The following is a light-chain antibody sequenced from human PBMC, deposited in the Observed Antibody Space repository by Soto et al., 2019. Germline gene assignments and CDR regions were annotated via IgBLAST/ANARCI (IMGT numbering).Light chain of an antibody. V-gene: IGKV3-20*01. J-gene: IGKJ1*01. CDR2: GAS. Sequence: EIVLTQSPGTLSLSPGERATLSCRASQSVSNSYLAWYQQKPGQAPSLLIYGASSRATGIPDRFSGSGSGTDFTLTISRLEPEDFAVYYCQPYATSWRTSGPGPKVEI. CDR1: QSVSNSY. CDR3: QPYATSWRT.